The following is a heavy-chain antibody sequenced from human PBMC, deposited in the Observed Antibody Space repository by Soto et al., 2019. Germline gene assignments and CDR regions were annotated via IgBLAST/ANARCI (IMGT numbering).Heavy chain of an antibody. CDR2: IKQDGSEK. J-gene: IGHJ4*02. V-gene: IGHV3-7*01. CDR1: GFTFSSYW. Sequence: GGSLRLSCAASGFTFSSYWMSWVRQAPGKGLEWVPNIKQDGSEKYYVDSVKGRFTISRDNAKNSLYLQMNSLRAEDTAVYYCARDCYYYYDSSCVSDYWGQGTLVTVSS. D-gene: IGHD3-22*01. CDR3: ARDCYYYYDSSCVSDY.